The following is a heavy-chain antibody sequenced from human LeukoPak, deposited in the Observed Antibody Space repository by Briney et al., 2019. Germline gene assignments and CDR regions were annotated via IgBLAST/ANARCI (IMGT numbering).Heavy chain of an antibody. Sequence: SETLFLTCTVSGYSISSGYYWGWLRQPPGRGLEWIGTIYHSGSTYYNPSLKSRVTISVETSKNQFSLQLASLTAADTAVYYCASLPRMGASGPRVPLHWGQGTLVTVSP. V-gene: IGHV4-38-2*02. CDR1: GYSISSGYY. J-gene: IGHJ4*02. CDR3: ASLPRMGASGPRVPLH. CDR2: IYHSGST. D-gene: IGHD1-26*01.